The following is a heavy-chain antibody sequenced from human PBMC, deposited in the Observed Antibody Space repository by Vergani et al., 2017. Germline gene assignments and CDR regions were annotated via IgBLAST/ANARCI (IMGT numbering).Heavy chain of an antibody. CDR3: AKVKCRSGGSCYSAFDI. J-gene: IGHJ3*02. CDR1: GFTFDDYA. Sequence: EVQLVESGGGLVQPGRSLRLSCAASGFTFDDYAMHWVRQAPGKGLEWVSGISWNSGSIGYADSVKGRVTISRDNAKNSLYLQMSSLRAEDTALYYCAKVKCRSGGSCYSAFDIGGQGTMVTVSS. CDR2: ISWNSGSI. V-gene: IGHV3-9*01. D-gene: IGHD2-15*01.